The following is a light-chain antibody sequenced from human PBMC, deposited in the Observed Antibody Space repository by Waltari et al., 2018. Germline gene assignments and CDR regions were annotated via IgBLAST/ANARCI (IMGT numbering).Light chain of an antibody. J-gene: IGLJ3*02. CDR3: SSYTDSRTWV. Sequence: QSALTQPASVSGSPGPSITLSCTGTISDIGAYNLVPWYKQHPGEAPKLIIFVVSDRPSGVSNRFSGSKSGNRASLTISGLQAEDEADYYCSSYTDSRTWVFGGGTRLTVL. CDR2: VVS. V-gene: IGLV2-14*01. CDR1: ISDIGAYNL.